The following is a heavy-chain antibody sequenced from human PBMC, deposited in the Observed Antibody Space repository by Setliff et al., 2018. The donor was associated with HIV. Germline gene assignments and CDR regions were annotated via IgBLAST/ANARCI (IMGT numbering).Heavy chain of an antibody. V-gene: IGHV4-38-2*02. J-gene: IGHJ6*02. CDR2: IYHSGST. CDR3: ARARKAAAGVSHGMDV. D-gene: IGHD6-13*01. CDR1: GYSISSGYY. Sequence: PSETLSLTCIVSGYSISSGYYWGWIRQPPGKGLEWIGTIYHSGSTYYNPSLKSRVTISVDTSKNQFSLKVTSVTAADTAVYYCARARKAAAGVSHGMDVWGQGTTVTVSS.